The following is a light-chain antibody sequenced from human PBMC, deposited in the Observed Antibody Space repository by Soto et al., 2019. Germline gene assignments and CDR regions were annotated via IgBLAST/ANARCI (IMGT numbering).Light chain of an antibody. CDR2: DAS. J-gene: IGKJ1*01. CDR3: QQYDTYWT. V-gene: IGKV1-5*01. Sequence: DIQVTQSPSTLSASVGDRVTITCRTSQSINTWLAWYQQKPGKAPKLLIYDASSLESEVPSRFSGSASGTEFTLTISSLQPDDFATDYCQQYDTYWTFGQGTKVDIK. CDR1: QSINTW.